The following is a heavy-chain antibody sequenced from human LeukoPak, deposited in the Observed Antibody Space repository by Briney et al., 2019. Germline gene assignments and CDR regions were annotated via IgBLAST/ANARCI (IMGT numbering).Heavy chain of an antibody. CDR1: GFTVSSNY. J-gene: IGHJ6*02. CDR3: ARDNDEAYYYYYGMDV. Sequence: GGSLRLSCAASGFTVSSNYMSWVRQAPGKGLEWVSVIYSGGSTYYADSVKGRFTISRDNSKNTLYLQMNSLRAEDTAVYYCARDNDEAYYYYYGMDVWGQGTTVTVSS. D-gene: IGHD2-8*01. V-gene: IGHV3-53*01. CDR2: IYSGGST.